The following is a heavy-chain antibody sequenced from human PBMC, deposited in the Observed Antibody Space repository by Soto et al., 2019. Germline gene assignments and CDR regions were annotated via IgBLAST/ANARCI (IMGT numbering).Heavy chain of an antibody. J-gene: IGHJ6*02. D-gene: IGHD2-2*02. Sequence: PGVSLRLSCAASGFTFSSYTMSWVRQAPGKGLEWVSAISGSGGSTYYADSVKGRFTISRDNSKNTLYLQMNSLRAEDTAVYYCAKDRDRYCSSTSCYTPYYYYGMDVWGQGTTVTVSS. CDR1: GFTFSSYT. V-gene: IGHV3-23*01. CDR3: AKDRDRYCSSTSCYTPYYYYGMDV. CDR2: ISGSGGST.